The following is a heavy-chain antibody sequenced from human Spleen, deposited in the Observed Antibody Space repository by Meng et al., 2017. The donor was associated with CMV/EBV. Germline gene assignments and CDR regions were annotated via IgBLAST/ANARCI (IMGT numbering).Heavy chain of an antibody. Sequence: GESLKISCTASGFTFSTYAVHWVRQAPGKGLEWVAVISYDGSNKYYADSVKGRFTISRDRFRNTLSLQMNNLRTEDTALYYCAKDRNDLRSGLSGGIDYWGQGTLVTVSS. V-gene: IGHV3-30*04. D-gene: IGHD3-3*01. CDR3: AKDRNDLRSGLSGGIDY. CDR2: ISYDGSNK. J-gene: IGHJ4*02. CDR1: GFTFSTYA.